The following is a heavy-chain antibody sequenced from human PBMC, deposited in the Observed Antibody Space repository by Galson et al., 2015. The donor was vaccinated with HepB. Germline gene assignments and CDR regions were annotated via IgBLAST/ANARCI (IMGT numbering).Heavy chain of an antibody. Sequence: SLRLSCAASGFTFSSYGMHWVRQAPRKGLEWVAIIWHDGSNRYYADSVKGRFTVSRDNSNDMLYLRMNSLWADDTAVYYCAREGHSAYEKDYWGQGTLVTVSS. CDR3: AREGHSAYEKDY. CDR1: GFTFSSYG. V-gene: IGHV3-33*01. J-gene: IGHJ4*02. CDR2: IWHDGSNR. D-gene: IGHD5-12*01.